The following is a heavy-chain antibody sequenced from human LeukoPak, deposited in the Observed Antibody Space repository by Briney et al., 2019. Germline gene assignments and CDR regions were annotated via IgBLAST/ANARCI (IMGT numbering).Heavy chain of an antibody. Sequence: QAGGSLRLSCAASGFTFSSYAMHWVRQAPGKGLEWVAVISYDGSNKYYADSVKGRFTITRDNSKNTLYLQMNSLRAEDTAVYYCARDYGDLDYYYGMDVWGKGTTVTVSS. CDR2: ISYDGSNK. D-gene: IGHD4-17*01. V-gene: IGHV3-30*04. CDR3: ARDYGDLDYYYGMDV. CDR1: GFTFSSYA. J-gene: IGHJ6*04.